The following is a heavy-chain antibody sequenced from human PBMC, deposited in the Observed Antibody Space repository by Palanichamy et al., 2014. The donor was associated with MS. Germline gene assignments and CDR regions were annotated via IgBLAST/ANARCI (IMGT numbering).Heavy chain of an antibody. J-gene: IGHJ4*02. Sequence: EVQLVESGGGLVQAWGVPETLLCSLWVHLQWLCYALGPPGFRERAGVVGRIRSKANSYATAYAASVKGRFTISRDDSKNTAYLQMNSLKTEDTAVYHCTASGYDSNNGNYWGQGTLVTVSS. D-gene: IGHD5-12*01. V-gene: IGHV3-73*01. CDR3: TASGYDSNNGNY. CDR1: VHLQWLC. CDR2: IRSKANSYAT.